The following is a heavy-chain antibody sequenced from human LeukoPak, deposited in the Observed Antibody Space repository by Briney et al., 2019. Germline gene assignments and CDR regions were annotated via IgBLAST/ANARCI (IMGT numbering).Heavy chain of an antibody. J-gene: IGHJ4*02. D-gene: IGHD7-27*01. CDR2: IYPADSDT. CDR3: AFGASNWDQFDY. CDR1: GYTFTNHW. Sequence: GESLKISCKGSGYTFTNHWIAWVRQMPGKGLEWMGIIYPADSDTRYSPSIQGQVTISADKSVRTAYLQWSSLKASDTAMYYCAFGASNWDQFDYWGQGTLVTVSS. V-gene: IGHV5-51*01.